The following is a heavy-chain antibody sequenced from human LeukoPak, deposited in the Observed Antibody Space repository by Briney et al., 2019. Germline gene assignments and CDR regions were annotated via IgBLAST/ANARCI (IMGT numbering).Heavy chain of an antibody. Sequence: PSQTLSLTCTVSGGSISSGGYYWSWIRQPPGKDLEWIGYIYHSGSTYYNPSLKSRVTISVDRSKNQFSLKLSSVTAADTAVYYCARDHSSSWYEEYYFDYWGQGTLVTVSS. CDR2: IYHSGST. CDR1: GGSISSGGYY. V-gene: IGHV4-30-2*01. D-gene: IGHD6-13*01. CDR3: ARDHSSSWYEEYYFDY. J-gene: IGHJ4*02.